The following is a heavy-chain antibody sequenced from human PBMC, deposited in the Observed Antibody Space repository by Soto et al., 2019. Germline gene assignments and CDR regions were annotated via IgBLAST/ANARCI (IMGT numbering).Heavy chain of an antibody. V-gene: IGHV3-15*07. D-gene: IGHD1-26*01. CDR3: SALGV. CDR1: GFIFINAW. Sequence: EVQLVESGGGLVEPGGSLRLSCAASGFIFINAWMHWVRQAPGKGLEWVGRIKSKTDGGTTDYAAPVKGRFIISRDDSKNTLYMQINSLKMEDTAVYYCSALGVWGQGTTVTVSS. CDR2: IKSKTDGGTT. J-gene: IGHJ6*02.